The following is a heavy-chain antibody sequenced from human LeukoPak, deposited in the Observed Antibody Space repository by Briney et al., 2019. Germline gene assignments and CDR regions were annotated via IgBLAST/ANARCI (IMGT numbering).Heavy chain of an antibody. V-gene: IGHV4-39*01. CDR2: IYYSGST. J-gene: IGHJ6*02. CDR3: ARPSAATYPSGEKQNYYGMDV. D-gene: IGHD3-10*01. CDR1: GGSISSSSYY. Sequence: SETLSLTCTVSGGSISSSSYYWGWIRQPPGKGLEWIGSIYYSGSTYYNPSLKSRVTISVYTSKNQFSLKLSSVTAADTAVYYCARPSAATYPSGEKQNYYGMDVWGQGTTVTVSS.